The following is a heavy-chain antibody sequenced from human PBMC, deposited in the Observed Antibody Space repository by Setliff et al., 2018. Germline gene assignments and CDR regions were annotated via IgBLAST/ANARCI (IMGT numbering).Heavy chain of an antibody. V-gene: IGHV4-34*12. D-gene: IGHD1-26*01. CDR1: GGSFSGYY. J-gene: IGHJ4*02. CDR2: IIHSGST. CDR3: ARSFSRSGKFLLDY. Sequence: SETLSLTCAVYGGSFSGYYWSWIRQPPGKRLEWIGEIIHSGSTNYNPSLKSRVTISMDTSKNQFSLKVPSVTAADTAVYYCARSFSRSGKFLLDYWGQGAPVTVSS.